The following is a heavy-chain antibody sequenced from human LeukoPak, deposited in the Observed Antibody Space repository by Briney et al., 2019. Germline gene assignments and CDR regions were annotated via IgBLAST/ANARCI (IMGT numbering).Heavy chain of an antibody. J-gene: IGHJ5*02. CDR3: ARGMVPAATWFDP. D-gene: IGHD2-2*01. Sequence: GGSLRLSCAASGFTFSNYAMSWVRQAPGKGLEWVSLIYSGGSTYYADSVKGRFTISRDNSKNTLYLQMNSLRAEDTAVYYCARGMVPAATWFDPWGQGTLVTVSS. CDR2: IYSGGST. CDR1: GFTFSNYA. V-gene: IGHV3-53*01.